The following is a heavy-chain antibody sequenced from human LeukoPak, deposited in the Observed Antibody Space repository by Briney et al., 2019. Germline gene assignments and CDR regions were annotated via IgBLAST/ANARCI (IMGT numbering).Heavy chain of an antibody. V-gene: IGHV1-69*13. D-gene: IGHD3-9*01. CDR3: ARNKRYLDWLFWDY. CDR1: GGTFSSYA. CDR2: IIPIFGTA. J-gene: IGHJ4*02. Sequence: SVKVSCKASGGTFSSYAISWVRQAPGQGLEWMGGIIPIFGTANYAQKFQGRVTITADESTSTAYMELSSLRSEDTAVYYCARNKRYLDWLFWDYWGQGTLVTVSS.